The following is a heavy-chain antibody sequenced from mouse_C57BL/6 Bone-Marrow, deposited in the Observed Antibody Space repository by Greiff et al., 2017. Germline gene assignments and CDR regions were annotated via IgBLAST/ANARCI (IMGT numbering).Heavy chain of an antibody. CDR3: GLDSSGPWFAY. J-gene: IGHJ3*01. D-gene: IGHD3-2*02. CDR1: GYNFTSYW. CDR2: IDPSDSYT. V-gene: IGHV1-59*01. Sequence: VQLQKPGAELVRPGTSVKLSCKASGYNFTSYWMHWVKQRPGQGLEWIGVIDPSDSYTNYNQKFKGKATLTVDTSSSTASMQLSSLTSEDSAVYYCGLDSSGPWFAYWGQGTLVTVSA.